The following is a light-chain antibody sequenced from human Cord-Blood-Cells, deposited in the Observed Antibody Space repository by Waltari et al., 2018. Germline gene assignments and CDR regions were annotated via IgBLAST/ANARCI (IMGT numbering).Light chain of an antibody. V-gene: IGLV2-14*01. Sequence: QSALTQPASVSGSPGQSITISCTGTSSDVGGYNYVSWYQQHPGKAPKPMIYDVSKRPEGVANRCSGSKSGNTASLTSSGLQAEDEADYYGSSYTSSSTFRVFGGGTKLTVL. CDR2: DVS. CDR1: SSDVGGYNY. J-gene: IGLJ2*01. CDR3: SSYTSSSTFRV.